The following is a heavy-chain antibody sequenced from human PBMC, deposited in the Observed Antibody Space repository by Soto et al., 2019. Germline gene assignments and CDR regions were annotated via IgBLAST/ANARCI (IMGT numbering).Heavy chain of an antibody. D-gene: IGHD3-9*01. Sequence: SETLSLTCTVSVGSISSYYWSWIRQPPGKGLEWIGYIYYSGSTNYNPSLKSRVTISVDTSKDQFSLKLSSVTAADTAVYYCARTGYYDILTGFPMDVWGQGTTVTVSS. CDR3: ARTGYYDILTGFPMDV. CDR2: IYYSGST. J-gene: IGHJ6*02. CDR1: VGSISSYY. V-gene: IGHV4-59*01.